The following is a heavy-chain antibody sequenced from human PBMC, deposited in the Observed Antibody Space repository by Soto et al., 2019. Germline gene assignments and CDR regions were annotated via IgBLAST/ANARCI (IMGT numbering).Heavy chain of an antibody. CDR2: ISSSSSYI. D-gene: IGHD3-10*01. CDR1: GFTFSSYS. Sequence: PGGSLRLSCAASGFTFSSYSMNWVRQAPGKGLEWVSSISSSSSYIYYADSVKGRFTISRDNAKNSLYLQMNSLRAEDTVVYFCARDEGAVEFYYYYGMDVWGQGTTVTVSS. CDR3: ARDEGAVEFYYYYGMDV. J-gene: IGHJ6*02. V-gene: IGHV3-21*01.